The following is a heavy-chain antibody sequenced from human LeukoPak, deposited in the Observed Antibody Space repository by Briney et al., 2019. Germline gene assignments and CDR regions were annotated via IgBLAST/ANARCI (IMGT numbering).Heavy chain of an antibody. Sequence: SETLSLTCTVSGDSISGHFWSWIRQPPGKGLEWIGDLCNSGRTDYNPSLKSRVTISVDTSKNQFSLKLSSVTAADKAVYYCARQNYYGSGKPFDYWGQGMLVTVSS. J-gene: IGHJ4*02. CDR3: ARQNYYGSGKPFDY. V-gene: IGHV4-59*11. CDR1: GDSISGHF. D-gene: IGHD3-10*01. CDR2: LCNSGRT.